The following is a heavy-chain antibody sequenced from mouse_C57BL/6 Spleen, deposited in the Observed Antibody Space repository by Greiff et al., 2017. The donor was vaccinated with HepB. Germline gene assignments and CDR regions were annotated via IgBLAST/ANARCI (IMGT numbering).Heavy chain of an antibody. CDR3: ARMVGPSWFAY. D-gene: IGHD1-1*02. V-gene: IGHV5-6*02. J-gene: IGHJ3*01. CDR2: ISSGGSYT. CDR1: GFTFSSYG. Sequence: DVKLQESGGDLVKPGGSLKLSCAASGFTFSSYGMSWVRQTPDKRLEWVATISSGGSYTYYPDSVKGRFTISRDNAKNTLYLQMSSLKSEDTAMYYCARMVGPSWFAYWGQGTLVTVSA.